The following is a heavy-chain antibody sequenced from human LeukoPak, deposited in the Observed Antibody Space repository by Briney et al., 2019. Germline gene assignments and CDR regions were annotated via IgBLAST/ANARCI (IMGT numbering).Heavy chain of an antibody. CDR3: AKRGYCRGGTCFSHDAFDI. Sequence: GGSLRLSCAASGFTFSDYYMSWIRQAPGKGLEWVSYISSSGSTIYYADSVKGRFTISRDNSKNTLYLQMNSLRAEDTAVYYCAKRGYCRGGTCFSHDAFDIWGQGTMVTVSS. J-gene: IGHJ3*02. CDR1: GFTFSDYY. D-gene: IGHD2-15*01. V-gene: IGHV3-11*04. CDR2: ISSSGSTI.